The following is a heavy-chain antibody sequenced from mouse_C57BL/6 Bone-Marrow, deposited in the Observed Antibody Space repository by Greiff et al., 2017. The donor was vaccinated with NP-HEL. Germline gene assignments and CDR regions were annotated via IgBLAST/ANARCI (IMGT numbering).Heavy chain of an antibody. CDR3: AGIVPYAMDY. CDR2: INPGSGGT. V-gene: IGHV1-54*01. D-gene: IGHD2-12*01. Sequence: VQLQQSGAELVRPGTSVKVSCKASGYAFTNYLIGWVKQRPGQGLEWIGVINPGSGGTNYNATFKGKATLTADKSSSPAYLQLSSLTSEDSAVYFYAGIVPYAMDYWGQGTSVTVSS. CDR1: GYAFTNYL. J-gene: IGHJ4*01.